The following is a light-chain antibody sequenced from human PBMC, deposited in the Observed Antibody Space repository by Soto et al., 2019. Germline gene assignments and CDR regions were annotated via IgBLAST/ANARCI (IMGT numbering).Light chain of an antibody. V-gene: IGKV1-39*01. CDR1: ENIRGF. CDR2: AAS. Sequence: DIQMTQSPSSLSACVGDRVTITCRASENIRGFLNWYQQKPGKAPKLLIYAASTLQGGVPSRFSASESGTDFTLAISSLQPEDFATCYCQQSSSIPWTFGQGTKVEVK. CDR3: QQSSSIPWT. J-gene: IGKJ1*01.